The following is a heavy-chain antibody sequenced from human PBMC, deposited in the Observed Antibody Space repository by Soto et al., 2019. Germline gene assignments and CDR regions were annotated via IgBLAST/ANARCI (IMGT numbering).Heavy chain of an antibody. D-gene: IGHD3-9*01. CDR2: IYYRGNA. CDR3: ARLEGLATISYYFDF. CDR1: DDSINSDKYY. Sequence: QLQLQESGPGLVKPSETLSLTCSVSDDSINSDKYYWGWIRQPPGKGLEWIGSIYYRGNAYYNPSLQTRVTISLDKSKSQCSLKLNSLTAADSAVYFCARLEGLATISYYFDFWGPGALVTVSS. V-gene: IGHV4-39*01. J-gene: IGHJ4*02.